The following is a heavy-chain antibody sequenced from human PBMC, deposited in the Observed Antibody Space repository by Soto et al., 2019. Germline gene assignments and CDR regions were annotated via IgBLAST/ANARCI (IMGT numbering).Heavy chain of an antibody. V-gene: IGHV1-3*01. J-gene: IGHJ4*02. CDR3: ARDTGDGTFDF. D-gene: IGHD7-27*01. Sequence: ASVKVSCKASGYTFTSYAMHWVRQAPGQRLEWMGWINAGNGDTRYSQKFQGRVTVTRDTSASTAYMELTSLRSEDTAVYYCARDTGDGTFDFWGQGTLVTVPQ. CDR1: GYTFTSYA. CDR2: INAGNGDT.